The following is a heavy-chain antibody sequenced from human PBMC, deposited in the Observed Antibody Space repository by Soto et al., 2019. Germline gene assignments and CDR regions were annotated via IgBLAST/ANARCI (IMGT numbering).Heavy chain of an antibody. V-gene: IGHV1-8*01. Sequence: QVQLVQSGDEVKKPGASVKVSCKASGYTFTSYNISWVRQATGQGLEWMGWMNPNSGDTVYAQKFQGRVLMTATTSISTAYMELSSLRSEDTAVYYCAIDQWPGDHWGQGTLVTVSS. D-gene: IGHD6-19*01. CDR2: MNPNSGDT. J-gene: IGHJ4*02. CDR3: AIDQWPGDH. CDR1: GYTFTSYN.